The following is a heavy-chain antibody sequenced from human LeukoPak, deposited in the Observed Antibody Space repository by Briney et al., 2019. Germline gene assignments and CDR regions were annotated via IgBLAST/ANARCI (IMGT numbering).Heavy chain of an antibody. Sequence: VSSVKVFCKASEGTFSSYAISWVQQAPGQGLDWMGRIIPILGIANYAQKFQGRVTITADKSTSTAYMELSSLRSEDTAVYYCARSAVAGTSSFDYWGQGTLVTVSS. CDR2: IIPILGIA. D-gene: IGHD6-19*01. CDR3: ARSAVAGTSSFDY. V-gene: IGHV1-69*04. CDR1: EGTFSSYA. J-gene: IGHJ4*02.